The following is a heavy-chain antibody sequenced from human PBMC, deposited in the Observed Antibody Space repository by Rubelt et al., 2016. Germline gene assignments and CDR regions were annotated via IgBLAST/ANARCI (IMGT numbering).Heavy chain of an antibody. CDR1: GFTFSNAW. CDR3: NRYSGSYSFDY. V-gene: IGHV3-15*01. J-gene: IGHJ4*02. Sequence: EVQLVESGGDLVKPGGSLRLSCAGSGFTFSNAWMSWVRQAPGKGLEWVGRIKSKSAGGTIDHAAPVQGRFTISRDASKDTLDLQMERLKTEDTAVYYCNRYSGSYSFDYWGQGTLVTVSS. CDR2: IKSKSAGGTI. D-gene: IGHD1-26*01.